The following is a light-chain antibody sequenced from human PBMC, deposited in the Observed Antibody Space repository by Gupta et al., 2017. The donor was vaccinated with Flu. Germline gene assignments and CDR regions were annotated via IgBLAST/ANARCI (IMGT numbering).Light chain of an antibody. Sequence: FLLPPPRSVSESPGPTLTISCSRDSGNIASNYVQWYQHRPGHAPTAVIYKDDQRPSAVPDRFSASNDGSSTTAPLTIAEGEDEADDYYYSQAADSSPWVFGGGTKLTVL. CDR3: QAADSSPWV. CDR1: SGNIASNY. CDR2: KDD. V-gene: IGLV6-57*03. J-gene: IGLJ3*02.